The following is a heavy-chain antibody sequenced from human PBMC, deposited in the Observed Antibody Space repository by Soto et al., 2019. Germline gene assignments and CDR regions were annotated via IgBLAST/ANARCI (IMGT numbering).Heavy chain of an antibody. CDR3: SKFVVATVGSGGWPWSFDS. CDR1: GFTFSSFA. D-gene: IGHD6-25*01. J-gene: IGHJ4*02. Sequence: EVQLLESGGGLVQPGGSLGLSCAASGFTFSSFAMSWVRQAPGKGLEWVSATSGSGGTTYYADSVKGRFTISRDNSKITLYLHMNSLRAEYAAIYYCSKFVVATVGSGGWPWSFDSWCQGALVTVSS. CDR2: TSGSGGTT. V-gene: IGHV3-23*01.